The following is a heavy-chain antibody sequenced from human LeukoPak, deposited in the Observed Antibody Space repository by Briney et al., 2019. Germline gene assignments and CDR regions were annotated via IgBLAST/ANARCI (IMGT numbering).Heavy chain of an antibody. CDR2: INPNSGCT. CDR1: GYTFTGYY. CDR3: ARVTAFYYGSGKYFQH. D-gene: IGHD3-10*01. V-gene: IGHV1-2*02. Sequence: ASVKVSCKASGYTFTGYYMHWVRQAPGQGLEWMGWINPNSGCTNYAQKFQGRVTMTRDTSISTAYMELSRLRSDDTAVYCCARVTAFYYGSGKYFQHWGQGTLVTVSS. J-gene: IGHJ1*01.